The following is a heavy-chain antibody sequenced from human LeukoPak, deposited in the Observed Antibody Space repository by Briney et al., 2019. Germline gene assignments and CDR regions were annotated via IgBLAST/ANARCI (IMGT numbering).Heavy chain of an antibody. CDR2: MNPNSGNT. CDR3: ARLRIAVAGRGWFDP. Sequence: GASVKVSCKASGYTFTSYDINWVRQATGQGPEWMGWMNPNSGNTGYAQKFQGRVTMTRNTSISTAYMELSSLRSEDTAVYYCARLRIAVAGRGWFDPWGQGTLVTVSS. CDR1: GYTFTSYD. D-gene: IGHD6-19*01. J-gene: IGHJ5*02. V-gene: IGHV1-8*01.